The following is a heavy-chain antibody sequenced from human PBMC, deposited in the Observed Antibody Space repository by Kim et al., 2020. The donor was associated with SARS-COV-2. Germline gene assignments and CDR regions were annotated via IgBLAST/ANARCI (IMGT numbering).Heavy chain of an antibody. V-gene: IGHV3-33*03. CDR3: VTDPAFEYSSSSGYFDS. Sequence: GGSLRLSCAASGFTFSNYGMHWVRQAPGKGLEWVAFIFYNGGGKSYLDSVKGRFTISRENSRNTLYLQMNSLRAEDTAVYYCVTDPAFEYSSSSGYFDSWGQGTLVSVSS. CDR2: IFYNGGGK. J-gene: IGHJ4*02. D-gene: IGHD6-6*01. CDR1: GFTFSNYG.